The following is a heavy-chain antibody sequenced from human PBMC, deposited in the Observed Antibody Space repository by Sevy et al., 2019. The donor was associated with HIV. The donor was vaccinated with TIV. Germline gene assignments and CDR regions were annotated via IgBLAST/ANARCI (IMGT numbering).Heavy chain of an antibody. V-gene: IGHV4-34*01. D-gene: IGHD2-2*01. CDR3: ARAPPVVVVPGAPSWFDP. Sequence: SETLSLTCAVYGGPFSGYYWNWIRHPPGKALEWIGEINHSGSTNYNPSLKSRVTISVDTSKNQFSLKLNSVTAADTAVYYCARAPPVVVVPGAPSWFDPWGQGTLVTDSS. CDR1: GGPFSGYY. CDR2: INHSGST. J-gene: IGHJ5*02.